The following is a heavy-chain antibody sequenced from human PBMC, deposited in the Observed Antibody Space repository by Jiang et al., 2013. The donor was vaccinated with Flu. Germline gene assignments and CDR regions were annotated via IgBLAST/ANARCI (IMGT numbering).Heavy chain of an antibody. V-gene: IGHV4-39*01. J-gene: IGHJ4*02. Sequence: LLKPSETLSLTCAVYGGSFSGYYWGWIRQPPGKGLEWIGSIYYSGSTYYNPSLKSRVTISVDTSKNQFSLKLSSVTAADTAVYYCARHPDSSSWYSEYYFDYWGQGTLVTVSS. CDR1: GGSFSGYY. CDR2: IYYSGST. D-gene: IGHD6-13*01. CDR3: ARHPDSSSWYSEYYFDY.